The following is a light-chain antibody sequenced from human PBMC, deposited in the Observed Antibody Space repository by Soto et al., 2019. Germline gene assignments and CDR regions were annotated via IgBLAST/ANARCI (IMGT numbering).Light chain of an antibody. CDR1: QSVSSSY. CDR3: QQYNSWT. J-gene: IGKJ1*01. Sequence: EIVLTQSPGTLSLTPGERATLSCRASQSVSSSYLAWYQQKPGQAPRLLIYRTSNRATGIPDRFSGSGSGTDFTLTISGLQPDDFATYYCQQYNSWTFGQGTKVDIK. V-gene: IGKV3-20*01. CDR2: RTS.